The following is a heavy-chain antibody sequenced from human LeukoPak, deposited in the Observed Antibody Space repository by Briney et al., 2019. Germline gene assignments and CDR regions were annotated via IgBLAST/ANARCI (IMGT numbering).Heavy chain of an antibody. J-gene: IGHJ4*02. V-gene: IGHV3-21*01. CDR2: ISSSSSYI. D-gene: IGHD2-2*01. CDR1: GFTFSSHS. CDR3: ARVRYCSSTSCDYYFDY. Sequence: GGSLRLSCAASGFTFSSHSMNWVRQAPGKGLEWVSSISSSSSYIYYADPVKGRFTISRDNAKNSLYLQMNSLRAEDTAVYYCARVRYCSSTSCDYYFDYWGQGTLVTVSS.